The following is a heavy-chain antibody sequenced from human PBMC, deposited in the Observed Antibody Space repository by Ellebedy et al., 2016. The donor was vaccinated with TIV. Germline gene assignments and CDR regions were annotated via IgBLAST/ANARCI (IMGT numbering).Heavy chain of an antibody. CDR1: GFTFSDYS. CDR3: ARDLLHNWDEAPLFDY. D-gene: IGHD1-20*01. J-gene: IGHJ4*02. Sequence: GGSLRLSXAASGFTFSDYSMNWVRQAPGKGLQWLSSISSSSSYIYYADSVKGRFTISRDNAKNSLYLQMNSLRGEDTAVYYCARDLLHNWDEAPLFDYWGQGTLVTVSS. CDR2: ISSSSSYI. V-gene: IGHV3-21*01.